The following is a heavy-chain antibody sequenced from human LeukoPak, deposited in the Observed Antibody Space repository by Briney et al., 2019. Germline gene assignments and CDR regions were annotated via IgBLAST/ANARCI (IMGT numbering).Heavy chain of an antibody. Sequence: PGGSLRLSCAASGFTFSSCWMHWVRQAPGKGLVWGSRINSDGSSPSYADSVKGRFTISRDNAKNTVYLQMNSLRAEDTAVYYCARWGSSGWYPMDVWGQGTTVTVSS. CDR3: ARWGSSGWYPMDV. J-gene: IGHJ6*02. V-gene: IGHV3-74*01. D-gene: IGHD6-19*01. CDR1: GFTFSSCW. CDR2: INSDGSSP.